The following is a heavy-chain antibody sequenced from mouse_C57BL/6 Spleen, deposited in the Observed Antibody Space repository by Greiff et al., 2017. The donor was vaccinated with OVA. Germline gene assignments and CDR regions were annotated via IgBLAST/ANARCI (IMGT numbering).Heavy chain of an antibody. Sequence: VQLQQSGPELVKPGASVKISCKASGYAFSSSWMNWVKQRPGKGLEWIGRSYPGDGDTNYNGKFKGKTTLTADKSSSTAYMQLSSLTSEDSAVYFCARSDGTDPFDYWGQGTTLTVSS. CDR3: ARSDGTDPFDY. CDR2: SYPGDGDT. J-gene: IGHJ2*01. D-gene: IGHD2-3*01. CDR1: GYAFSSSW. V-gene: IGHV1-82*01.